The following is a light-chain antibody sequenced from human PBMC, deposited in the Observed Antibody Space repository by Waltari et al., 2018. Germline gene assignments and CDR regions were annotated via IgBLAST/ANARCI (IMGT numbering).Light chain of an antibody. V-gene: IGKV3-15*01. J-gene: IGKJ4*01. CDR2: GAS. Sequence: EVVMTQSPVTLSVSVGERATLSCRASHSVRSTLAWYQQKPGQAPRLLIYGASTRASGIPARFSGSGSGTEFTLTISSLQSEDFAVYFCQQYNDWPLTFGGGTKVEIK. CDR3: QQYNDWPLT. CDR1: HSVRST.